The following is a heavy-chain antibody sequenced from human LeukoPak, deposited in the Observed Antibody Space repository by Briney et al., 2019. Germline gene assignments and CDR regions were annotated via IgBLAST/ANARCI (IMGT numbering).Heavy chain of an antibody. CDR1: GYTFTSYG. V-gene: IGHV1-18*01. D-gene: IGHD2-2*01. Sequence: GASVKVSCKASGYTFTSYGTSWVRQAPGQGLEWMGWINAYNGNTYYAQKFQGRVTMTTDTSTSTAYMELGTLRSDDTAVYYCARRGLVAPGTYYYYYMDIWGKGATVTVSS. CDR2: INAYNGNT. J-gene: IGHJ6*03. CDR3: ARRGLVAPGTYYYYYMDI.